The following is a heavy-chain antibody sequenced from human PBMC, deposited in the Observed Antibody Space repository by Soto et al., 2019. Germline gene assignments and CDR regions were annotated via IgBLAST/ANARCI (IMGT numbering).Heavy chain of an antibody. CDR1: GFTFGSYA. D-gene: IGHD3-10*01. CDR3: AKHPLAGINGAIDY. J-gene: IGHJ4*02. V-gene: IGHV3-23*01. CDR2: ISATGAYT. Sequence: GGSLRLSCAASGFTFGSYAMSWVRQTPGKGLEWVSAISATGAYTFYADSVKGRFTISRDNSKNTLYLQMNSLRAEGTAVYFCAKHPLAGINGAIDYWGRGTLVTVSS.